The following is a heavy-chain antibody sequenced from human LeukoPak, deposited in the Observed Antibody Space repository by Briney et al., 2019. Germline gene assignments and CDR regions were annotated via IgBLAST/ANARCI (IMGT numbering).Heavy chain of an antibody. J-gene: IGHJ6*03. CDR1: GGSFSGYY. D-gene: IGHD4-11*01. CDR2: INHSGST. CDR3: ARHGSGNYNPYYYYMDV. V-gene: IGHV4-34*01. Sequence: SETLSLTCAVYGGSFSGYYWSWVRQPPGKGLEWIGEINHSGSTNYNPSLKSRVTISVDTSKNQFSLKLSSVTAADTAVYYCARHGSGNYNPYYYYMDVWGKGTTVTVSS.